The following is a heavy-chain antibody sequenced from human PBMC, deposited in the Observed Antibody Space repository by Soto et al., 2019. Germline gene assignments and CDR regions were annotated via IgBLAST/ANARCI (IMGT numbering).Heavy chain of an antibody. CDR2: IIPIFGTA. CDR1: GGTFSSYA. V-gene: IGHV1-69*13. CDR3: AREENGSNSVNWFDP. D-gene: IGHD4-4*01. Sequence: GASVKVSCKASGGTFSSYAISWVRQAPGQELEWMGGIIPIFGTANYAQKFQGRVTITADESTSTAYMELSSLRSEDTAVYYCAREENGSNSVNWFDPWGQGTLVTVSS. J-gene: IGHJ5*02.